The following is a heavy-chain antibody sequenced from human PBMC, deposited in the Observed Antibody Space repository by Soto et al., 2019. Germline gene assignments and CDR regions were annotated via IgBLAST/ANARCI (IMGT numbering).Heavy chain of an antibody. J-gene: IGHJ3*02. V-gene: IGHV4-39*01. Sequence: QLQLQESGPGLVKPSETLSLTCPVSGGSISSSSYYWGWIRQPPGKGLEWMGSIYYSGSTYYNPSLKSRVTISVDTSKNQFSLKLSSVTAADTAVYYCARGGDSGSYSRTGAFDIWGQGTMVTVSS. CDR2: IYYSGST. CDR3: ARGGDSGSYSRTGAFDI. CDR1: GGSISSSSYY. D-gene: IGHD3-10*01.